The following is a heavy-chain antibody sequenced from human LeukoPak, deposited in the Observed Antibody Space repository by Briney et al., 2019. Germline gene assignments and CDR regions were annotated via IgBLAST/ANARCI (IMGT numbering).Heavy chain of an antibody. CDR3: ARDSYGSGSAVHAFDI. V-gene: IGHV4-61*01. J-gene: IGHJ3*02. CDR1: GRSVSSGSYY. Sequence: PSETLSLTCTVSGRSVSSGSYYWSWIRQPPGKGLEWIGYIYYSGSTNYNPSLKSRVTISVDTSKNQCSLQLSSVTAADTAVYYCARDSYGSGSAVHAFDIWGQGTKVTVSS. D-gene: IGHD3-10*01. CDR2: IYYSGST.